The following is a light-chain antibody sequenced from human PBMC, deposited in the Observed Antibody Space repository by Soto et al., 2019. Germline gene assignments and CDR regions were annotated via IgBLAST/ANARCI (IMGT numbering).Light chain of an antibody. V-gene: IGKV3-20*01. CDR1: QSLTSSY. CDR3: HQCYSSRT. J-gene: IGKJ1*01. CDR2: GAS. Sequence: EIVLTQSPGTLSLSPGERASLSCRASQSLTSSYLAWYQQKPGQAPRLLIYGASSRATGIPDRFSGSGSGTDFTLTISRLEPEDFAVYYCHQCYSSRTFGQGTKVDSK.